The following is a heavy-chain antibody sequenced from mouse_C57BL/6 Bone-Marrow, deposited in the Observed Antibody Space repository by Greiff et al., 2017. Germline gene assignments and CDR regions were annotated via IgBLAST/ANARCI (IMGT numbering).Heavy chain of an antibody. CDR1: GYAFTNYL. J-gene: IGHJ3*01. Sequence: QVQLQQSGAELVRPGTSVKVSCKASGYAFTNYLIEWVKQRPGQGLEWIGVINPGSGGTNYNEKFKGKATLTADKSSSTAYMQLSSLTSEDSAVYFGATGRARAWFAYWGQGTLVTVSA. CDR3: ATGRARAWFAY. CDR2: INPGSGGT. V-gene: IGHV1-54*01. D-gene: IGHD3-3*01.